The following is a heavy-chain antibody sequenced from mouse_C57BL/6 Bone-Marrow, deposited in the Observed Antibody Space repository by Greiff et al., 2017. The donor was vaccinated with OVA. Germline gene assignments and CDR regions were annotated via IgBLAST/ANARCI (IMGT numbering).Heavy chain of an antibody. V-gene: IGHV5-17*01. CDR3: ARKYYTPGYFDV. J-gene: IGHJ1*03. Sequence: DVHLVESGGGLVKPGGSLKLSCAASGFTFSDYGMHWVRQAPEKGLEWVAYISSGSSTIYYADTVKGRFTISRDNAKNTLFLQMTSLRSEDPAMYYCARKYYTPGYFDVWGTGTTVTVSS. D-gene: IGHD2-12*01. CDR2: ISSGSSTI. CDR1: GFTFSDYG.